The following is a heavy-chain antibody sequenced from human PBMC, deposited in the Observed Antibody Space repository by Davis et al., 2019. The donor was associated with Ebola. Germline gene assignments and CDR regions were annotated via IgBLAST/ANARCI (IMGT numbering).Heavy chain of an antibody. CDR1: GYIFTSYD. V-gene: IGHV1-8*01. CDR2: MNPNSGNT. J-gene: IGHJ6*02. CDR3: ARFLVVVPAAIWYYYYGMDV. Sequence: ASVTVSCKASGYIFTSYDINWVRQATGPGLEWMGWMNPNSGNTGYAQKFQGRVTMTRNTSISTAYMELSSLRSEDTAVYYCARFLVVVPAAIWYYYYGMDVWGQGTTVTVSS. D-gene: IGHD2-2*01.